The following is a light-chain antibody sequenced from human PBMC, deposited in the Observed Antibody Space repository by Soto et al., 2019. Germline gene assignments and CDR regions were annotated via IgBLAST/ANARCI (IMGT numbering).Light chain of an antibody. V-gene: IGLV2-14*03. Sequence: QSALTQPASVSGSPGQSITISCTGTSSDVGAYNFVSWYQHHPDKAPKVVIYDVANRPSGVSYRFSASKSGNTASLTISGLQAEDEADYYCMSFTSSNTYVFGTGTKDTVL. CDR2: DVA. CDR1: SSDVGAYNF. J-gene: IGLJ1*01. CDR3: MSFTSSNTYV.